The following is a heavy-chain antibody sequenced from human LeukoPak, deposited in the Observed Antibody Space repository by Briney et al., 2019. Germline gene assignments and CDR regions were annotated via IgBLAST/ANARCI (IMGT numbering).Heavy chain of an antibody. V-gene: IGHV1-18*01. Sequence: ASVKVSCKASGYTFTSYGISWVRQAPGQGLEWMGWISAYNGNTNYAQKLQGRVTMTTDTSTSTAYMELRSMRSDDTAVYYCARGVQDSYGYFIWFDPWGQGTLVTVSS. J-gene: IGHJ5*02. CDR3: ARGVQDSYGYFIWFDP. D-gene: IGHD5-18*01. CDR1: GYTFTSYG. CDR2: ISAYNGNT.